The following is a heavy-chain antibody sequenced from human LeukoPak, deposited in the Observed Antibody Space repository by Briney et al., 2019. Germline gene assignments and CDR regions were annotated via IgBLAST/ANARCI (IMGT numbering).Heavy chain of an antibody. CDR2: LNPNSGKT. Sequence: ASVKVSCKASGYTFTSYDRNWVRQAPGQGLEWMGWLNPNSGKTGYAQNLHGRVTITRNTSISTVYMELSSLRSEDTAVYYCARDYGGNSGWFDPWGEGTLVTVSS. D-gene: IGHD4-23*01. V-gene: IGHV1-8*03. J-gene: IGHJ5*02. CDR1: GYTFTSYD. CDR3: ARDYGGNSGWFDP.